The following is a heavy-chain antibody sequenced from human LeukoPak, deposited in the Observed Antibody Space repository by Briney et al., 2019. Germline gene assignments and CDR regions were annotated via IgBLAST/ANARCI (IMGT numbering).Heavy chain of an antibody. J-gene: IGHJ6*03. CDR2: INWNSGSI. Sequence: PGGSLRLSCAASGFTFDDYAMHWVRQAPGKGLEWVSGINWNSGSIGYADSVKGRFTISRDNAKNSLYLQMNSLRAEDTAVYYCARVLGSYGSGSLYYYMDVWGKGTTVTISS. CDR1: GFTFDDYA. CDR3: ARVLGSYGSGSLYYYMDV. D-gene: IGHD3-10*01. V-gene: IGHV3-9*01.